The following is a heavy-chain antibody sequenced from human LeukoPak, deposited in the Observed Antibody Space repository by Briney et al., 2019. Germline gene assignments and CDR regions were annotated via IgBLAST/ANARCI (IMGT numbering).Heavy chain of an antibody. CDR1: GFTFSSYA. D-gene: IGHD1-26*01. CDR2: ISGSGGRT. CDR3: SKGARWEPPLDY. Sequence: GGSLRLSCAASGFTFSSYAMSWVRQAPGKGLEVVSAISGSGGRTYYADSVKGRFTISRDNSMDTLYLQMNSLRADDTAVYYCSKGARWEPPLDYWGQGTLVTVSS. V-gene: IGHV3-23*01. J-gene: IGHJ4*02.